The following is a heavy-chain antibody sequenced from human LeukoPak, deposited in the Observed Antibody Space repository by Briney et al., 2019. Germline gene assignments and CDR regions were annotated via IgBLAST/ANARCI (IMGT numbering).Heavy chain of an antibody. J-gene: IGHJ4*02. Sequence: QTGGSLRLSCVASGFTFSTYSMNWVRQAPGKGLEWISYISSGSGTIHYADSVKGRFTISRDNAQNSLYLQMNSLRAEDTAMYYCAGDPAGAGIYYDYWGQGTLVTVSS. CDR3: AGDPAGAGIYYDY. V-gene: IGHV3-48*01. CDR1: GFTFSTYS. D-gene: IGHD6-19*01. CDR2: ISSGSGTI.